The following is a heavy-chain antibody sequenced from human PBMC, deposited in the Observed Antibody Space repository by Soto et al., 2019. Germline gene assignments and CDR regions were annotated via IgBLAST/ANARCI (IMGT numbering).Heavy chain of an antibody. D-gene: IGHD1-1*01. Sequence: EVQLVESGGGLVQPGRSLRLSCAASGFTFHDYALHWVRQAPVKGLEWVSGISWNSGNIGYADSVKGRFTISRDNAKNSLYLQMNSLRVEDTALYYCAILEKGGMDVWGQGTTVTVSS. CDR3: AILEKGGMDV. CDR1: GFTFHDYA. V-gene: IGHV3-9*01. J-gene: IGHJ6*02. CDR2: ISWNSGNI.